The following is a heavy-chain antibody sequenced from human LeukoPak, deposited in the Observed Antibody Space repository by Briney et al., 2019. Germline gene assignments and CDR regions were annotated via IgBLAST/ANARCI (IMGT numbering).Heavy chain of an antibody. D-gene: IGHD3-16*01. Sequence: SETLSLTCGVHGGSLSDYTWTWFRQPPGKGLEWMGEINNSGSTNYSPSVRRRVTISIDTSKNQFSLQLSSVTAADTAVYYFARERVGGNRRDDSSIWAQGTMVTVSS. CDR2: INNSGST. CDR3: ARERVGGNRRDDSSI. CDR1: GGSLSDYT. J-gene: IGHJ3*02. V-gene: IGHV4-34*01.